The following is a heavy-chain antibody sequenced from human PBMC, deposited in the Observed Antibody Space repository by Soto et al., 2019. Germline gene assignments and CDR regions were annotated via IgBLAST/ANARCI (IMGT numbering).Heavy chain of an antibody. CDR2: INPHGGST. V-gene: IGHV1-46*01. CDR3: ARGSGGFDP. D-gene: IGHD1-26*01. Sequence: ASVKVTCKAPGDTLTSYYLNWVRQAPGQGLEWMGVINPHGGSTKYEQKFKGRVTMTTDTSTRKDYMELRSLRSDDTAVYYCARGSGGFDPRGEGTMVTVSS. CDR1: GDTLTSYY. J-gene: IGHJ5*02.